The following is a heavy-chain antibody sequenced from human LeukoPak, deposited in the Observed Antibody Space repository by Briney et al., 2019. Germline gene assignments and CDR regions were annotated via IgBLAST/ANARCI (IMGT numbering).Heavy chain of an antibody. D-gene: IGHD3-3*01. V-gene: IGHV4-4*02. CDR1: GVSITDNW. CDR2: ILHTGPT. J-gene: IGHJ6*03. Sequence: SETLSLTCAVSGVSITDNWWSWVRQPPGKGLEWIGEILHTGPTNFNPSLKSRVTISMDKSKNQLSLRLNSVTAADTAVYYCAKAPPKEHDFWSGYYNYMDVWGKGTTVTVSS. CDR3: AKAPPKEHDFWSGYYNYMDV.